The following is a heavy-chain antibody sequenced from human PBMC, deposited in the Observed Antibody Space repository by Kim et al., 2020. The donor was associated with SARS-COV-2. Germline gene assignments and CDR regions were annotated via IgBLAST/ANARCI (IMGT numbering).Heavy chain of an antibody. V-gene: IGHV3-74*01. Sequence: GGSLRLSCAASGFTFSTYWMYWVRQAPGKGLVWVARIDGDGSSTRYADSVKGRFTISRDNARNTLYLQMNRLRAADTRLDYCARDYYGGNSFDFDYWGQG. J-gene: IGHJ4*01. CDR2: IDGDGSST. D-gene: IGHD4-17*01. CDR3: ARDYYGGNSFDFDY. CDR1: GFTFSTYW.